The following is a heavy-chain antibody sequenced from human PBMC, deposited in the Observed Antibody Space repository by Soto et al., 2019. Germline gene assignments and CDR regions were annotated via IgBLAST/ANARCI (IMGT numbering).Heavy chain of an antibody. D-gene: IGHD3-22*01. Sequence: EVQLVESGGGLVQPGGSLRLSCAASGFTFSYYSMNWVRQAPGKGLEWVLSISSSSSYISYADSVKGPFTISRDNAKNSLYLQMNSLRAEDTAVYYCARGVAYYDPSYYYGMDVWGQGTTVTVSS. CDR1: GFTFSYYS. V-gene: IGHV3-21*01. CDR3: ARGVAYYDPSYYYGMDV. CDR2: ISSSSSYI. J-gene: IGHJ6*02.